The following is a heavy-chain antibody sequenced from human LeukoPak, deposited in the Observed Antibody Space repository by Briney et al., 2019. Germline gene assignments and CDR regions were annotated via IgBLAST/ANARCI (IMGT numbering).Heavy chain of an antibody. CDR3: ASLSSGAAFDV. Sequence: SETLSLTCTVSGAHISNYYWTWVRQSAAQGLEWIGRLYASESTIYNPSLKSRVTMSIDTSKDQLSLTLTSVTAADSAVYYCASLSSGAAFDVWGQGTVVTVSS. V-gene: IGHV4-4*07. CDR1: GAHISNYY. CDR2: LYASEST. J-gene: IGHJ3*01. D-gene: IGHD3-22*01.